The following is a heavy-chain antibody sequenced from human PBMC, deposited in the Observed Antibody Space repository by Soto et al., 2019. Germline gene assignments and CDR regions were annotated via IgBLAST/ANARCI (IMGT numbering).Heavy chain of an antibody. CDR2: ISSSSSYI. V-gene: IGHV3-21*01. CDR1: GFTFSSYS. J-gene: IGHJ3*02. CDR3: ARDLAGRGYSGYDDAFDI. D-gene: IGHD5-12*01. Sequence: GGSLRLSCAASGFTFSSYSMNWVRQAPGKGLEWVSSISSSSSYIYYADSVKGRFTISRDNAKNSLYLQMNSLRAEDTAVYYCARDLAGRGYSGYDDAFDIWGQGTMVTVSS.